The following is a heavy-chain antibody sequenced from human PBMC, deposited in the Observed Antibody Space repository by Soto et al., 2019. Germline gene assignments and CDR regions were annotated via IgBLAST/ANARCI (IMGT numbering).Heavy chain of an antibody. V-gene: IGHV3-21*01. D-gene: IGHD3-10*01. Sequence: EVQLVESGGGLVKPGGSLRLSCAASGFTFSSYSMNWVRQAPGKGLEWVSSISSSSSYIYYADSVKGRFTISRDNAKNSLYLQMNSLRAEDTAVYYCASDSLWFGEFDAFDIWGQGTMVTVSS. J-gene: IGHJ3*02. CDR2: ISSSSSYI. CDR3: ASDSLWFGEFDAFDI. CDR1: GFTFSSYS.